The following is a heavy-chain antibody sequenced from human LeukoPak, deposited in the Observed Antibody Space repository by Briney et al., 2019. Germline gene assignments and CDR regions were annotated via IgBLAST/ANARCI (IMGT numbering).Heavy chain of an antibody. CDR3: ARDAITIFGVVIESYYYYGMDV. J-gene: IGHJ6*02. CDR2: ISSSGSTI. D-gene: IGHD3-3*01. Sequence: PGGSLRLSCAASGFTFSSYGMHWVRQAPGKGLEWVSYISSSGSTIYYADSVKGRFTISRDNAKNSLYLQMNSLRAEDTAVYYCARDAITIFGVVIESYYYYGMDVWGQGTTVTVSS. V-gene: IGHV3-48*04. CDR1: GFTFSSYG.